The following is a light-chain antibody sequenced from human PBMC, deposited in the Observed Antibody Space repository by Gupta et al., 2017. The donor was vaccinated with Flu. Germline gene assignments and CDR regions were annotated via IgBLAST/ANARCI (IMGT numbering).Light chain of an antibody. V-gene: IGKV3-15*01. Sequence: PGHAPSLLIYDASTRARGIADNFFSSGSGTAFSLTISSLQSEDFSLYYCQQYNNWPPLTFGGGTKVEVK. CDR2: DAS. J-gene: IGKJ4*01. CDR3: QQYNNWPPLT.